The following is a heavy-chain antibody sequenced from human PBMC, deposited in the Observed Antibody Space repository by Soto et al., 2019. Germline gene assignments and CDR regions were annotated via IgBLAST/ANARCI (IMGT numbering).Heavy chain of an antibody. CDR3: ARLPGGTAPRSAY. CDR2: ISGSGEHT. CDR1: AFNFSYNA. Sequence: EVQLLESGGNLIQPGRSLRLSCVASAFNFSYNAMSWVRQAPGKGLQWVSTISGSGEHTYYADSVKGRFTISSDRSKNTLYLQMDSLRAEDTAVYYCARLPGGTAPRSAYWGQGTMVTVSS. V-gene: IGHV3-23*01. D-gene: IGHD6-6*01. J-gene: IGHJ4*02.